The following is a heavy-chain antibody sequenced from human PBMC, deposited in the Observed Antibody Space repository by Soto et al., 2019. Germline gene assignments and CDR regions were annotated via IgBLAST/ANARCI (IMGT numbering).Heavy chain of an antibody. D-gene: IGHD1-1*01. CDR1: GFTFSMYW. CDR2: INDDGSST. V-gene: IGHV3-74*01. CDR3: TRGPRSTSTGTGAF. J-gene: IGHJ4*02. Sequence: LSCAASGFTFSMYWMHWVRQVPGKGPEWASRINDDGSSTNYADSVKGRFTISRDNAKNTLYLQMNDLRAEDTAVYYCTRGPRSTSTGTGAFWGQGTLVTVSS.